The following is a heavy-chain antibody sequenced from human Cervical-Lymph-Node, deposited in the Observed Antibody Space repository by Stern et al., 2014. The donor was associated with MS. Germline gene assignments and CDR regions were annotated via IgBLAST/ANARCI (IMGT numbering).Heavy chain of an antibody. Sequence: QLQLQESGPGLVKPSETLSLTCTVSSGSISSSRYYWGWVRQPPGKGLEWIGDIYYSGNTDYSPSLKSRVTISVDTSKSQFSLELSSVTAADTAVYYCARVFVTTTANYFFHVMDVWGQGTTVIVSS. CDR3: ARVFVTTTANYFFHVMDV. D-gene: IGHD4-17*01. V-gene: IGHV4-39*01. CDR2: IYYSGNT. J-gene: IGHJ6*02. CDR1: SGSISSSRYY.